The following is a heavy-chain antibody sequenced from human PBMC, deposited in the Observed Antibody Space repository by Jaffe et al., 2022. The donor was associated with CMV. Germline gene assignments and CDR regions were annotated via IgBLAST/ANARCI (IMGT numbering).Heavy chain of an antibody. D-gene: IGHD3-9*01. V-gene: IGHV3-33*01. J-gene: IGHJ4*02. CDR3: ARDFSTYYDILTGPNY. Sequence: QVQLVESGGGVVQPGRSLRLSCAASGFTFSSYGMHWVRQAPGKGLEWVAVIWYDGSNKYYADSVKGRFTISRDNSKNTLYLQMNSLRAEDTAVYYCARDFSTYYDILTGPNYWGQGTLVTVSS. CDR2: IWYDGSNK. CDR1: GFTFSSYG.